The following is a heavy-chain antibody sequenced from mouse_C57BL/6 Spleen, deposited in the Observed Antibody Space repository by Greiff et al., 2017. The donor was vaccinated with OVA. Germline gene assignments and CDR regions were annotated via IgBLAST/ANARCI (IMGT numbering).Heavy chain of an antibody. J-gene: IGHJ3*01. CDR1: GFTFTDYY. V-gene: IGHV7-3*01. Sequence: VQLKESGGGLVQPGGSLSLSCAASGFTFTDYYMSWVRQPPGKALEWLGFIRNKANGYTTEYSASVKGRFTISRENSQSILYLQLKALRAEDSATYYSARSLYDYAWFAYWGQGTLVTVSA. CDR2: IRNKANGYTT. D-gene: IGHD2-4*01. CDR3: ARSLYDYAWFAY.